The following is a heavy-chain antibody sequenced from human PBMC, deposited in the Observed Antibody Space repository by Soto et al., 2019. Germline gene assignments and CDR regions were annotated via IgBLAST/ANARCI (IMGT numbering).Heavy chain of an antibody. J-gene: IGHJ3*02. CDR3: ARGIAAAGSAFDI. CDR1: GFTFSSYS. V-gene: IGHV3-21*01. CDR2: ISSSSSYI. D-gene: IGHD6-13*01. Sequence: EVQLVESGGGLVKPGGSLRLSCAASGFTFSSYSMNWVRQAPGKGLEWVSSISSSSSYIYYADSVKGRFTISRDNAKNSLYPQMNSLRAEDTAVYYCARGIAAAGSAFDIWGQGTMVTVSS.